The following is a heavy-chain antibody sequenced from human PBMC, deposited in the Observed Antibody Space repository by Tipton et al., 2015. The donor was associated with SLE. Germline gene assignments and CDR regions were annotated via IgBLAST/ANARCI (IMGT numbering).Heavy chain of an antibody. CDR2: INHSGST. Sequence: TLSLTCAVYGGSFSGYYWSWIRQPPGKGLEWIGEINHSGSTNYNPSLKSRVTISVDTSKNQFSLKLSSVTAADTAVYYCARGSNCSSTSCYTPLYYWGQGTLVTVSS. CDR3: ARGSNCSSTSCYTPLYY. CDR1: GGSFSGYY. V-gene: IGHV4-34*01. J-gene: IGHJ4*02. D-gene: IGHD2-2*02.